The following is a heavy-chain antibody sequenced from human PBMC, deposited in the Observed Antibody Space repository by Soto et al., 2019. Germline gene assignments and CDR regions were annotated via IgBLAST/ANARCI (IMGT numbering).Heavy chain of an antibody. J-gene: IGHJ4*02. D-gene: IGHD3-16*01. V-gene: IGHV3-23*01. CDR2: ISTSGGRP. CDR1: GIALSNYA. CDR3: AKDTVRYDYVWGTYDYIDF. Sequence: REYLRHSYTASGIALSNYAMSGVRQAPRKGLEWVSTISTSGGRPYYADSVKGRFTISRDNSKNTLYLQMNSLRAEDTAVYYCAKDTVRYDYVWGTYDYIDFCGQGTPVTVSS.